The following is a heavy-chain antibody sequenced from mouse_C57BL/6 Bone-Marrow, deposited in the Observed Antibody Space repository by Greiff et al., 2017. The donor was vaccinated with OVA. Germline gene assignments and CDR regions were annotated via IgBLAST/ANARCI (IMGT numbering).Heavy chain of an antibody. D-gene: IGHD1-1*01. J-gene: IGHJ4*01. V-gene: IGHV1-77*01. CDR2: IGPGSGST. CDR1: GYTFTDYY. CDR3: ARGERYYYGSLYAMDY. Sequence: VQLQQSGAELVKPGASVKISCKASGYTFTDYYINWVKQRPGQGLEWIGKIGPGSGSTYYNEKFKGKATLTADKSSSTAYMQLSSLTSEDSAVYFCARGERYYYGSLYAMDYWGQGTSVTVSS.